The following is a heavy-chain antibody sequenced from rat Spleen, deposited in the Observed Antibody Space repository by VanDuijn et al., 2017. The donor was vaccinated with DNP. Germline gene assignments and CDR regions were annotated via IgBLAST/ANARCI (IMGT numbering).Heavy chain of an antibody. V-gene: IGHV5-31*01. J-gene: IGHJ1*01. CDR3: ARRAQPFWYFDF. Sequence: EVKLVESGGDLVQPGRSLKLSCVASGFTFNNYWMTWIRQVPGKGLEWVATITSSGGTTFYPDSVKGRFTISRDNAKNTLYLQMNSLGSEDTATYYCARRAQPFWYFDFWGPGTMVTVSS. CDR1: GFTFNNYW. D-gene: IGHD1-10*01. CDR2: ITSSGGTT.